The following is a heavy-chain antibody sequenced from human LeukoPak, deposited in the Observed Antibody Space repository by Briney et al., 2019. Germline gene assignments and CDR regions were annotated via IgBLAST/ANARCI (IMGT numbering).Heavy chain of an antibody. CDR1: GFPFSSYD. D-gene: IGHD1-1*01. CDR2: IHSSGGTI. J-gene: IGHJ4*02. CDR3: ARKLTGTTYFDC. V-gene: IGHV3-48*03. Sequence: GGSLRLSCATSGFPFSSYDMNWVRQAPGKRLEWVSYIHSSGGTIYYADSVKGRFTISRDSAKNSVYLRMNSLRAEDTALYYCARKLTGTTYFDCWGQGILVTVSS.